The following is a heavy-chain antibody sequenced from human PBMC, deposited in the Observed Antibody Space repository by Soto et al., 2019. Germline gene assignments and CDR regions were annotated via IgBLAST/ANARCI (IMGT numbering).Heavy chain of an antibody. CDR2: IYYSGST. J-gene: IGHJ4*02. D-gene: IGHD1-1*01. CDR1: GGSISISSYY. CDR3: ARQSGTTKTKSLDY. V-gene: IGHV4-39*01. Sequence: QLQLQESGPGLVKPSETLSLTCTVSGGSISISSYYCGWIRQPPGKGLEWIGSIYYSGSTYYNPSLKSRVTISVDTSKNQFSLKLSSVTAADTAVYYCARQSGTTKTKSLDYWGQGTLVTVSS.